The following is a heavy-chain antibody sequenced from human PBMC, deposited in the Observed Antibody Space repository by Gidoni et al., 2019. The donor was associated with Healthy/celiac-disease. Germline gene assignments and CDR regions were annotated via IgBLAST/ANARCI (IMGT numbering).Heavy chain of an antibody. D-gene: IGHD2-21*02. CDR3: ASLSGGDSS. CDR2: ISYDGSNK. J-gene: IGHJ5*02. CDR1: GFTFSSYA. V-gene: IGHV3-30-3*01. Sequence: QVQLVESGGGVVQPGRSLRLSCAASGFTFSSYAMHWVRQAPGKGLEWVAVISYDGSNKYYADSVKGRFTISRDNSKNTLYLQMNSLRAEDTAVYYCASLSGGDSSWGQGTLVTVSS.